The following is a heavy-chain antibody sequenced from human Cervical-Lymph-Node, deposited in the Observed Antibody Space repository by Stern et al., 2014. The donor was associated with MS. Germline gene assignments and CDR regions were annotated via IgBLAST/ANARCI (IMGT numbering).Heavy chain of an antibody. CDR1: GFTFSSYD. Sequence: QVQLLESGGGVVQPGRSLRLSCAASGFTFSSYDMHWVRQAPGKGLEWVAVISYGGSNKYYADSVKGRFTISRDNSKNMLYLQMNSLRAEDTAVYYCANGRNYYYGMDVWGQGTTVTVSS. CDR2: ISYGGSNK. CDR3: ANGRNYYYGMDV. J-gene: IGHJ6*02. V-gene: IGHV3-30*18. D-gene: IGHD1-26*01.